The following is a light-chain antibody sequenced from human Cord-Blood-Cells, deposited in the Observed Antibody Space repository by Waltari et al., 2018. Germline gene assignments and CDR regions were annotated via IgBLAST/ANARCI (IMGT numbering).Light chain of an antibody. Sequence: QSALTQPASVSGSPGQSITISCTGTSSDVGSYNLVSWYQQHPGKAPKLRIYEGSKRPSGVSNRFSGSKSGNTASRTISGRQAEDEADYYCCSYAGSSTWVFSGGTKLTVL. CDR3: CSYAGSSTWV. CDR1: SSDVGSYNL. V-gene: IGLV2-23*01. J-gene: IGLJ3*02. CDR2: EGS.